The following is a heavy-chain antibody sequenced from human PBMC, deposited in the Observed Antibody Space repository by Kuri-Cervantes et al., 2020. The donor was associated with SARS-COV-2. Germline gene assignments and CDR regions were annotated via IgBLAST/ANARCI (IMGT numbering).Heavy chain of an antibody. CDR2: IYNSGST. J-gene: IGHJ2*01. V-gene: IGHV4-59*01. CDR3: ARVSGSGSNWAWYFDL. Sequence: SETLSLTCTVYGGPFSGYYWSWIRQPPGKGLEWIGYIYNSGSTNYNTSLKSRVTISVDTSKNQFSLKLSSVTAADTAVYHCARVSGSGSNWAWYFDLWGCGTLVTVSS. CDR1: GGPFSGYY. D-gene: IGHD1-26*01.